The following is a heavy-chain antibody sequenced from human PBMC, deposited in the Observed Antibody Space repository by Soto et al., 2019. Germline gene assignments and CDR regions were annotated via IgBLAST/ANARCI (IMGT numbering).Heavy chain of an antibody. D-gene: IGHD2-2*01. CDR3: ATRPDDCSSPNCYGPYYYYSYMDV. CDR2: IKSETDGGAA. Sequence: GGSLRLSCAASGFPFSHAWMTWVRQAPGKGLEWVGRIKSETDGGAADYAAPVKGRFAISRDDSKNTLFLQMNSLKTEDTAVYFCATRPDDCSSPNCYGPYYYYSYMDVWGKGTTVTVSS. J-gene: IGHJ6*03. CDR1: GFPFSHAW. V-gene: IGHV3-15*01.